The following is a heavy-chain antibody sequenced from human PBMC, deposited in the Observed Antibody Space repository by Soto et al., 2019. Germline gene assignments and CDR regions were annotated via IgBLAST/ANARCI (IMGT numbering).Heavy chain of an antibody. CDR3: AKRMGYCSSTSCPKGGHYYYYGMDV. CDR2: ISYDGSNK. D-gene: IGHD2-2*01. J-gene: IGHJ6*02. CDR1: GFTFSSYA. V-gene: IGHV3-30-3*01. Sequence: PGGSLRLSCAASGFTFSSYAMSWVRQAPGKGLEWVAVISYDGSNKYYADSVKGRFTISRDNSKNTLYLQMNSLRAEDTAVYYCAKRMGYCSSTSCPKGGHYYYYGMDVWGQGTTVTVSS.